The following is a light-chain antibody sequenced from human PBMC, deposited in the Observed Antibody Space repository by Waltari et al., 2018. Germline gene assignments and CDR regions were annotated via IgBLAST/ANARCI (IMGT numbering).Light chain of an antibody. V-gene: IGLV2-23*02. CDR1: SSAFGNTNT. CDR3: CSYAGLGIYV. J-gene: IGLJ1*01. Sequence: QSGLTQPASVSGSPGQSTTISCTGTSSAFGNTNTVSWYQQYPGKAPQPSVDEVTRRSSGVSDRFSGSKSGNTASLTIYGLQSEDEADYYCCSYAGLGIYVFGTGTKVTVL. CDR2: EVT.